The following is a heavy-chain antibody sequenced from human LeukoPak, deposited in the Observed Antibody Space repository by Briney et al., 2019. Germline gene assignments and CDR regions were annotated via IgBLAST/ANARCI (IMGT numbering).Heavy chain of an antibody. CDR1: GGSISSGGYY. Sequence: SETLSLTCTVSGGSISSGGYYWSWIRQHPGKGLEWIGYIYYSGSTYYNPSLKSRVTISVDTSKNQFSLKLSSVTTADTAVYYCARDSGGSGSSQDGMDVWGQGTTVTVSS. CDR2: IYYSGST. D-gene: IGHD3-10*01. CDR3: ARDSGGSGSSQDGMDV. V-gene: IGHV4-31*03. J-gene: IGHJ6*02.